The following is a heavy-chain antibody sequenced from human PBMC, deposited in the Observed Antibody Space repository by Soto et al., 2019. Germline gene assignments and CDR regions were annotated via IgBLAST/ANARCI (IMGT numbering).Heavy chain of an antibody. CDR2: ISWNSGSI. J-gene: IGHJ6*03. D-gene: IGHD3-3*01. V-gene: IGHV3-9*01. CDR3: AKDLYYDFWSGYSPTYYYYMDV. CDR1: GFTFDDYA. Sequence: GGSLRLSCAASGFTFDDYAMHWFRQAPGKGLEWVSGISWNSGSIGYADSVKGRFTISRDNAKNSLYLQMNSLRAEDTALYYCAKDLYYDFWSGYSPTYYYYMDVWGKGTTVTVSS.